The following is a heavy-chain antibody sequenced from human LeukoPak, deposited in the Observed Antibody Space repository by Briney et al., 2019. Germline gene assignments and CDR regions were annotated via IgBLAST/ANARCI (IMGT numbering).Heavy chain of an antibody. D-gene: IGHD3-10*01. Sequence: SETLSLTCTVSGGSIGSGDYYWRWIRQPPGKGLEWIGYIYYSGSTYYNPSLKSRVTISVDTSKNQFSLKLSSVTAADTAVYYCASCPVYGSGSYSFDYWGQGTLVTVSS. CDR3: ASCPVYGSGSYSFDY. J-gene: IGHJ4*02. CDR2: IYYSGST. CDR1: GGSIGSGDYY. V-gene: IGHV4-30-4*01.